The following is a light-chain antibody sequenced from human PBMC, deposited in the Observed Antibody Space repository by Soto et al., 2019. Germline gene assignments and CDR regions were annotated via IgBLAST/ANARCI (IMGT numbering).Light chain of an antibody. J-gene: IGLJ2*01. CDR1: NIGTKS. Sequence: SYELTQPPSVSVAPGKTARITCGGSNIGTKSVHWYQQKPGQAPVLVIYYDSDRPSGIPERFSGSNSGNTATLTINRVEAGDEADYYCQVWDTSDHHVVFGGGTKLTVL. CDR2: YDS. CDR3: QVWDTSDHHVV. V-gene: IGLV3-21*04.